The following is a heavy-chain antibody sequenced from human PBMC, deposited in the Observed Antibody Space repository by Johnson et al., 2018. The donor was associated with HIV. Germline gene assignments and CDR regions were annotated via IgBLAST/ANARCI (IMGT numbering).Heavy chain of an antibody. J-gene: IGHJ3*02. D-gene: IGHD3-10*01. CDR3: ARDRGAAARYDAFDI. CDR1: GFRFEDYG. Sequence: VQLVESGGGVVQPGRSLRLSCAASGFRFEDYGMNWVRQTPGKGLEWVSSINWNGGRTDYVDSVKGRFTISRDNAKNSLYLQRNTLKAEDAALYYCARDRGAAARYDAFDIWGQGTMVTVSS. V-gene: IGHV3-20*04. CDR2: INWNGGRT.